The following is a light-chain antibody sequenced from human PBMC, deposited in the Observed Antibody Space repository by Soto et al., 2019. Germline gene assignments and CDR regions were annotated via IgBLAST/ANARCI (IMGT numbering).Light chain of an antibody. CDR2: GAS. V-gene: IGKV3-15*01. CDR3: QQYSRAPIT. J-gene: IGKJ5*01. CDR1: QSVSSN. Sequence: EKVMTQSPATLSVSPGERATLSCRASQSVSSNLAWYQQKPGQAPRLLIYGASSRATGIPVRFSGSGSGTDFTLTIGRLEPQDSAVYYCQQYSRAPITFGQGTRLEIK.